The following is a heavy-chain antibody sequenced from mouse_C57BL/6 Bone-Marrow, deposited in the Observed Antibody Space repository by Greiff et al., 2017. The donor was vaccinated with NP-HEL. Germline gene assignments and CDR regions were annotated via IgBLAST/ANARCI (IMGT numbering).Heavy chain of an antibody. J-gene: IGHJ1*03. CDR2: INPSNGGT. V-gene: IGHV1-53*01. CDR1: GYTFNSYW. CDR3: ARGGYYAGLYWYFDV. D-gene: IGHD2-3*01. Sequence: QVQLQQPGTELVKPGASVKLSCKASGYTFNSYWMHWVQQRPGQGLEWSGNINPSNGGTNYNEKVKSKATLTVDKSTSTTYQPISSLTSEDSAVYYCARGGYYAGLYWYFDVWGTGTTVTASS.